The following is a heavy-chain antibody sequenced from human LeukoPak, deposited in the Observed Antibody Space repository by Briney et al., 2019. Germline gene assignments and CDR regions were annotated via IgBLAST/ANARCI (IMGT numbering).Heavy chain of an antibody. Sequence: ASVKVSCKASGYTFTSYGISWVRQAPGQGLEWMGWISAYNGNTNYAQKLQGRVTMTTDTSTSTAYMELRSLRSDDTAVYYYARQPDDEIVGATRFDYWGQGTLVTVSS. CDR1: GYTFTSYG. CDR3: ARQPDDEIVGATRFDY. J-gene: IGHJ4*02. D-gene: IGHD1-26*01. V-gene: IGHV1-18*01. CDR2: ISAYNGNT.